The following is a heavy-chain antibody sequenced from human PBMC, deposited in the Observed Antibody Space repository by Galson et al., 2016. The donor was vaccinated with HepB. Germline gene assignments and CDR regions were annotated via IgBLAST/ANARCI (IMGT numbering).Heavy chain of an antibody. D-gene: IGHD3-3*01. CDR3: VKDRYYDFWSGSETHYYAMDV. V-gene: IGHV3-64D*08. CDR2: INNNGGST. Sequence: SLRLSCAASGFSFGNYAMHWVRQAAGTGLKFVSAINNNGGSTHYADSVKGRFAISRDNSKNTLYLQMSSLRPEDSAVYYCVKDRYYDFWSGSETHYYAMDVWGQGTTVTVSS. J-gene: IGHJ6*02. CDR1: GFSFGNYA.